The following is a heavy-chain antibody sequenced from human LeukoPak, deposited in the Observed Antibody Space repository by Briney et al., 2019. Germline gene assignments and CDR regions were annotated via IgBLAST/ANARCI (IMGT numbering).Heavy chain of an antibody. J-gene: IGHJ4*02. CDR3: ARAPSGLTMVRPPDY. D-gene: IGHD3-10*01. Sequence: SETLSLTCTVSGGSISSYYWSWIRQPPGKGLEWIGYIYYSGSTNYNPSLKSRVTISVDTSKNQFSLKLSSVTAADTAVYYCARAPSGLTMVRPPDYWGQGTLVTVSS. CDR1: GGSISSYY. CDR2: IYYSGST. V-gene: IGHV4-59*12.